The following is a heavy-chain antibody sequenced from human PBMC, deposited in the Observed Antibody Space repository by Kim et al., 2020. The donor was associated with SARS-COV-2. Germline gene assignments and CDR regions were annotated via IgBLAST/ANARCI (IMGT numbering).Heavy chain of an antibody. V-gene: IGHV4-34*01. CDR1: GGSFSGYY. D-gene: IGHD2-2*01. J-gene: IGHJ3*02. CDR3: ARSPLPVAGFDI. CDR2: INHSGST. Sequence: SETLSLTCAVYGGSFSGYYWSWIRQPPGKGLEWIGEINHSGSTNYNPSLKSRVTISVDTSKNQFSLKLSSVTAADTAVYYCARSPLPVAGFDIWGQGTMVTVSS.